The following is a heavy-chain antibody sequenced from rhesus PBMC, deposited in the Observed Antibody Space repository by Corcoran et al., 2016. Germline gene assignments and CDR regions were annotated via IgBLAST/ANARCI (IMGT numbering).Heavy chain of an antibody. CDR2: ISYSGST. V-gene: IGHV4-122*02. CDR1: GGSISSSNYY. CDR3: ARRLSSAFDY. D-gene: IGHD6-31*01. Sequence: QVQLQESGPAVVKPSETLSLTCAVSGGSISSSNYYWSWIRQAPGKGLEWIGYISYSGSTSYTPALKSRVTISRDTSKNQFSLKLSSVTAADTAVYYCARRLSSAFDYWGQGVLVTVSS. J-gene: IGHJ4*01.